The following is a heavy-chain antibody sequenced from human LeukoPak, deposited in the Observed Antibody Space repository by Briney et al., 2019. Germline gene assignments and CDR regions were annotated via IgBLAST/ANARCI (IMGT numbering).Heavy chain of an antibody. CDR3: ARGGDRYYYYMDV. J-gene: IGHJ6*03. V-gene: IGHV3-48*01. CDR2: ISSSSSTI. Sequence: GGSLRLSCAASGFTFSSYNMNWVRQAPGKGLEWVSYISSSSSTIYYADSVKGRFTISRDNAKNSLYLQMNSLRAEDTAVYYCARGGDRYYYYMDVWGKGTTVTVSS. CDR1: GFTFSSYN.